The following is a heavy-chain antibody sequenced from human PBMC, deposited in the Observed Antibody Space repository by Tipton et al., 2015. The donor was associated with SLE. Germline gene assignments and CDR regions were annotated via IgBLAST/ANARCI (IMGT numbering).Heavy chain of an antibody. CDR1: GFTFSSYE. CDR2: IGISGSTI. CDR3: ARDRGNYYGSGRPFDY. V-gene: IGHV3-48*03. D-gene: IGHD3-10*01. J-gene: IGHJ4*02. Sequence: SLRLSCAASGFTFSSYEMNWVRQAPGKGLEWVSYIGISGSTISYADSVKGRFTISRDNAKNSLYLQMNSLRAEDTAVYYCARDRGNYYGSGRPFDYWGQGTLVTVSS.